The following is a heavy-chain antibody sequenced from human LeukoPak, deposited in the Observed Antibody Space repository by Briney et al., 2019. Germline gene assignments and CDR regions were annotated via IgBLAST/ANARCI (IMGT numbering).Heavy chain of an antibody. V-gene: IGHV4-31*03. D-gene: IGHD3-9*01. CDR3: AREEYFDWFWFDP. CDR2: IYYSGST. Sequence: PSQTLSLTCTVSGGSISSGGYYWSWIRQHPGKGLEWIGYIYYSGSTYYNPSLKSRVTISVDTSKNQFSLKLSSVTAADTAVYYCAREEYFDWFWFDPWGQGTLVTVSS. J-gene: IGHJ5*02. CDR1: GGSISSGGYY.